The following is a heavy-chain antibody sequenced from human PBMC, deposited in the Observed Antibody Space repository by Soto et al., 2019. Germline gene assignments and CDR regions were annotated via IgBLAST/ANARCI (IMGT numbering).Heavy chain of an antibody. CDR2: IIPIFGTA. CDR3: ARDRVVVVPPSAPPLHYYGMDV. J-gene: IGHJ6*02. Sequence: QVQLVQSGAEVKKPGSSVKVSCKASGGTFSSYAISWVRQAPGQGLEWMGGIIPIFGTANYAQKFQGRVTITAEECTGTGYMELSSLRSEGTAVYYCARDRVVVVPPSAPPLHYYGMDVWGQGNTVTVSS. CDR1: GGTFSSYA. V-gene: IGHV1-69*01. D-gene: IGHD2-21*01.